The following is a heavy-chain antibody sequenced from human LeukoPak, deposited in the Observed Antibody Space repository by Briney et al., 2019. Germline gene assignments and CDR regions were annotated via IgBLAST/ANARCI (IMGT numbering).Heavy chain of an antibody. CDR2: IYYSGST. CDR1: GGSISSNSYY. J-gene: IGHJ4*02. V-gene: IGHV4-39*02. D-gene: IGHD6-19*01. Sequence: SETLSLTCTVSGGSISSNSYYWGWIRQPPGKGLEWIGSIYYSGSTYYNPSLKSRVTISVDTSKNQFSLKLSSVTAADTAVYYCARDKGSSGWLSYFDYWGQGTLVTVSS. CDR3: ARDKGSSGWLSYFDY.